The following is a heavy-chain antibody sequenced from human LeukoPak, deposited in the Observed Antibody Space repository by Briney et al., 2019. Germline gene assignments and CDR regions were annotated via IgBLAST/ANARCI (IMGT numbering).Heavy chain of an antibody. CDR1: GYSFSNYW. J-gene: IGHJ4*02. CDR2: IYSGDSDT. V-gene: IGHV5-51*01. D-gene: IGHD3-3*01. Sequence: GESLKISCKASGYSFSNYWIGWVRQMPGKGLEWMGIIYSGDSDTRYSPSFQGQVTISADKSISTAYLQWSSLKASDTAMYYCARREEPDFWSGYWVRWGQGTLVTVSS. CDR3: ARREEPDFWSGYWVR.